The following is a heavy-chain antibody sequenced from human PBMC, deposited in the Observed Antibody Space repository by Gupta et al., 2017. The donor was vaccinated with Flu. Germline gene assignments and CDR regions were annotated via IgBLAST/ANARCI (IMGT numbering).Heavy chain of an antibody. V-gene: IGHV4-39*01. J-gene: IGHJ4*02. Sequence: NHYWGWIRQPPGKGLEWIGVIDYPGHTYYNPSRNSRVTLSLDKSGNKVSLTLRSVTAADTAVYYCARQGGKGSSYDYFAYGGQGTLVTVSS. D-gene: IGHD3-10*01. CDR1: NHY. CDR2: IDYPGHT. CDR3: ARQGGKGSSYDYFAY.